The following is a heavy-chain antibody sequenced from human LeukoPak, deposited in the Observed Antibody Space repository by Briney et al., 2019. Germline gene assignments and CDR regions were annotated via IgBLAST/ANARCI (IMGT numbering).Heavy chain of an antibody. V-gene: IGHV3-23*01. CDR3: AKDGGASAPYGLEI. CDR2: ISDSGDST. D-gene: IGHD2-15*01. J-gene: IGHJ3*02. Sequence: GGSLRLSCAASGFAFSSQAMGWVRQAPGKGLEWVSVISDSGDSTYYADSVKGRFTISRDNSKNMVFLQINSLRLEDTALYVCAKDGGASAPYGLEIWGQGTMVSVSS. CDR1: GFAFSSQA.